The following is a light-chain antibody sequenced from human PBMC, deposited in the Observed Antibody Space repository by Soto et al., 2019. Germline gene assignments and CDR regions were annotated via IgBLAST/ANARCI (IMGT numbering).Light chain of an antibody. CDR2: DVS. CDR3: QQYDKWPPST. CDR1: QSINSN. Sequence: EIVLTQSPGTLSLSPGGRPTLSCRASQSINSNLVWYQQKPGQAPTLXXYDVSTRAPGVPARFSGSGSGTEFTLTISSLQSEDFAVYYGQQYDKWPPSTFGQGTKVEIK. J-gene: IGKJ1*01. V-gene: IGKV3D-15*01.